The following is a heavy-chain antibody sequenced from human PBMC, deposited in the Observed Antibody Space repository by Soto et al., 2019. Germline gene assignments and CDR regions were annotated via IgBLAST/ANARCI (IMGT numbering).Heavy chain of an antibody. D-gene: IGHD1-26*01. CDR2: INPGYPAGRST. V-gene: IGHV1-46*01. Sequence: GASVKVSCKTSGYAQTTFFMHWVRQATGQGLEWMGVINPGYPAGRSTTYAQKFQGRVTMTTDTSTSTVYMELSRLRSDDTAVYYCAREAIVAGATTGMDVWGQATTVTVSS. CDR1: GYAQTTFF. J-gene: IGHJ6*02. CDR3: AREAIVAGATTGMDV.